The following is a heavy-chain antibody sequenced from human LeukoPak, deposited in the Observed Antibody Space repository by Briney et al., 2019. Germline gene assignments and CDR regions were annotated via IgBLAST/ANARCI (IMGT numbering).Heavy chain of an antibody. J-gene: IGHJ4*02. D-gene: IGHD5-12*01. Sequence: GGSLRLSCAASGFPFSSYAMSWVRQAPGKGLEWVSAISGSGGSTYYADSVKGRFTISRDNSKNTLYLQMNSLRAEDTAVYYCAKVSRVATIGDYWGQGTLVTVSS. CDR2: ISGSGGST. CDR3: AKVSRVATIGDY. CDR1: GFPFSSYA. V-gene: IGHV3-23*01.